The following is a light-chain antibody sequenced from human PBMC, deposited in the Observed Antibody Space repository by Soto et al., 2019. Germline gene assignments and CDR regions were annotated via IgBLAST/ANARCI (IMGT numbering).Light chain of an antibody. CDR1: QTVSSSY. V-gene: IGKV3-20*01. J-gene: IGKJ3*01. Sequence: EIVLTQSPGTLSLSPGERATLSCRASQTVSSSYLVWYQQKPGQAPRLLIYAASSRATGIPDRFSGGGSGTDFTLTISRLEPEDFAVYYCQQYGTSFTFGPGTKVDMK. CDR2: AAS. CDR3: QQYGTSFT.